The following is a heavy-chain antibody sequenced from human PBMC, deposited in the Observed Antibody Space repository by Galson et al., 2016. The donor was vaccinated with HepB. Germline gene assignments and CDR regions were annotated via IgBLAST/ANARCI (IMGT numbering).Heavy chain of an antibody. D-gene: IGHD3-9*01. CDR3: ARDIIPKDSLTGDYGGSEY. J-gene: IGHJ4*02. CDR2: INPSGGST. V-gene: IGHV1-46*01. CDR1: GYTFTSYY. Sequence: SVKVSCKASGYTFTSYYMHWVRQAPGQGLEWMGIINPSGGSTSYAQKSQGRVTMTRDTSTSTVYMELSSLRSEDTAVYYCARDIIPKDSLTGDYGGSEYWGQGTLVTVSS.